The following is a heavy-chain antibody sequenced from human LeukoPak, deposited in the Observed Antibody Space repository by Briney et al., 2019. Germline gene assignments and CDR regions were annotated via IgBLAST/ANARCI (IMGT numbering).Heavy chain of an antibody. D-gene: IGHD2-15*01. J-gene: IGHJ6*02. CDR1: GGTFSSYA. V-gene: IGHV1-69*04. CDR3: ARDRTYRSGGSCYPYYYYGMDV. CDR2: IIPIFGIA. Sequence: ASVKVSCKASGGTFSSYAISWVRQAPGQGLEWMGRIIPIFGIANYAQKFQGRVTITADKSTSTAYMELSSLRSEDTAVYYCARDRTYRSGGSCYPYYYYGMDVWGQGTTVTVSS.